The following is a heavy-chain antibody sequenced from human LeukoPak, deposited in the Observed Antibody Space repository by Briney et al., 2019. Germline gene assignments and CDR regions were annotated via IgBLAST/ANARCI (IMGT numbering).Heavy chain of an antibody. Sequence: GGSLRLSCAASGFTFSSYGMHWVRQAPGKGLEWVAFIRYDGSNKYYADSVKGRFTISRDNAKNSLYLQMNSLRAEDTAVYYCARVHNWNYVGGFDYWGQGTLVTVSS. CDR3: ARVHNWNYVGGFDY. V-gene: IGHV3-30*02. CDR2: IRYDGSNK. J-gene: IGHJ4*02. CDR1: GFTFSSYG. D-gene: IGHD1-7*01.